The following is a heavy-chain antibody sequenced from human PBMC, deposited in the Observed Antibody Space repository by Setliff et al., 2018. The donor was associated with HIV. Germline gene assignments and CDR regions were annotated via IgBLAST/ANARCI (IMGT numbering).Heavy chain of an antibody. D-gene: IGHD7-27*01. CDR1: GGSISSHY. J-gene: IGHJ3*02. Sequence: SETLSLTCSVSGGSISSHYWSWIRQPPGKELEWIGYIYYTGSINYNPSLKSRVTISVDTSKNQFSLKLRSVTAADTAVYYCARVSQDLLGAFDIWGQGTMVT. V-gene: IGHV4-59*11. CDR3: ARVSQDLLGAFDI. CDR2: IYYTGSI.